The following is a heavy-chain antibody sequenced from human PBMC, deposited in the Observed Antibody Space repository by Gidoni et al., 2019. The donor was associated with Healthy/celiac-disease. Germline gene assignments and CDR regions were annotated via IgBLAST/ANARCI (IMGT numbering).Heavy chain of an antibody. CDR3: ARDRSSDFDY. CDR1: GFTFSSYA. Sequence: AASGFTFSSYAMHWVRQAPGKGLEWVAVRAYDGSNKYYADSVKGRFTISRDNSKNTLYLQMNSLRAEDTAVYYCARDRSSDFDYWGQGTLVTVSS. J-gene: IGHJ4*02. D-gene: IGHD6-19*01. CDR2: RAYDGSNK. V-gene: IGHV3-30-3*01.